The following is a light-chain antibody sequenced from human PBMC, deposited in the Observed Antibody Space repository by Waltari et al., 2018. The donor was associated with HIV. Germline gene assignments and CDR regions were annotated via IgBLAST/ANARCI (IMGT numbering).Light chain of an antibody. CDR3: QQLNTYPLT. CDR1: LFIRSN. V-gene: IGKV1-9*01. Sequence: DIQLTQSPSSLAASVGDRVTVTCRASLFIRSNLAWYQHKPGEAPKLLIYSASTLQSGVPSRFSRSQSGTDFSRTISNLQREGYATYDCQQLNTYPLTFGGGTKVEIK. CDR2: SAS. J-gene: IGKJ4*01.